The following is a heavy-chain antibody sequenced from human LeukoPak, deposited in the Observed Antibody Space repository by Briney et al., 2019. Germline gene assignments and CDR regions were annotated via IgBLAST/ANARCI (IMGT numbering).Heavy chain of an antibody. CDR1: GFTFSSYP. V-gene: IGHV3-30*04. CDR3: AGDSPSGWYGDFDY. J-gene: IGHJ4*02. CDR2: ISYDGSNK. D-gene: IGHD6-19*01. Sequence: GGSLRLSCAASGFTFSSYPMHWVRHAPGKGLQWLAVISYDGSNKYYTDSVKGRFTISRDNSKNTLYLLMNSLRPEDTAVYYCAGDSPSGWYGDFDYWGQGTLVTVSS.